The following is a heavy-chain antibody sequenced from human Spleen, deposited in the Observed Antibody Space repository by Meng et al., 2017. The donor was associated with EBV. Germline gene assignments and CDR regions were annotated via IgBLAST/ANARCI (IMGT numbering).Heavy chain of an antibody. CDR2: IDYRENT. D-gene: IGHD3-22*01. V-gene: IGHV4-39*01. CDR3: ARADYYDTSGNVDF. Sequence: LHLKESGPGLVKPSETLSLTFSVSGRSISSYTYYGGWSRQPPGKGLEWIGSIDYRENTYYNPSLKSRITISVDTPKNQFSLKLTSMTAADTAVYYCARADYYDTSGNVDFWGQGALVTVSS. J-gene: IGHJ4*02. CDR1: GRSISSYTYY.